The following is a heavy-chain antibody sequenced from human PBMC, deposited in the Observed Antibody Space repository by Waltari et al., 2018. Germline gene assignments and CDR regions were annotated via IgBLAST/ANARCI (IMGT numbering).Heavy chain of an antibody. CDR3: ARGWEDYYDMSGPTHFDY. Sequence: QVQLQESGPGLVKPSETLSLTCTASRGSISSYYWSWIRQSPGKGLEWIGHIYFSGSTYYNPSLKSRVTISVDTSKKEFSLNLSSVTAADTAVYFCARGWEDYYDMSGPTHFDYWGQGIPVIVSS. V-gene: IGHV4-59*01. CDR1: RGSISSYY. D-gene: IGHD3-22*01. J-gene: IGHJ4*02. CDR2: IYFSGST.